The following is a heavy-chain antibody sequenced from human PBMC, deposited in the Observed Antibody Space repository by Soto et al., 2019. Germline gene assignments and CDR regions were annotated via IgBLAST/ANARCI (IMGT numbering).Heavy chain of an antibody. CDR2: IYWDDDK. CDR3: AHSRPYYDFWSGYRNWFDP. CDR1: GFSLSTSGVG. D-gene: IGHD3-3*01. V-gene: IGHV2-5*02. Sequence: SGPTLVNPTQTLTLTCTFSGFSLSTSGVGVGWIRQPPGKALEWLALIYWDDDKRYSPSLKSRLTITKDTSKNQVVLTMTNMDPVDTATYYCAHSRPYYDFWSGYRNWFDPWGQGTLVTVSS. J-gene: IGHJ5*02.